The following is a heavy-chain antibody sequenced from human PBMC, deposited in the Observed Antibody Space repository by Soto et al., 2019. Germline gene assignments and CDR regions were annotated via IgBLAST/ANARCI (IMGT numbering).Heavy chain of an antibody. CDR3: SRYFADYLYCYLDL. CDR1: GGSVSSSSYY. V-gene: IGHV4-39*01. D-gene: IGHD4-17*01. CDR2: IYYIGST. J-gene: IGHJ2*01. Sequence: QLHLRESGPGLVKTSETLSLTCTVSGGSVSSSSYYWGWVRQPPGKGLEWIGRIYYIGSTYSNPSLKSRVTMSVDTSKNQFSLNLSSVTAADRGVYYCSRYFADYLYCYLDLWGRGTLFSVSS.